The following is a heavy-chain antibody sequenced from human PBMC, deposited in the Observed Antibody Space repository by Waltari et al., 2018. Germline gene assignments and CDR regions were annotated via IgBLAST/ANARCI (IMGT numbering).Heavy chain of an antibody. Sequence: EVQLVETGGGLIQPGGSLRLSCAASGFTVSSNYMSWVRQAPGKGLEWVSVSYSGGSTYYADSVKGQFTISRDNSKNTLYLQMNSLRAEDTGVYYCARDQYYSKDVWGTGTTVTVSS. V-gene: IGHV3-53*02. CDR3: ARDQYYSKDV. CDR2: SYSGGST. J-gene: IGHJ6*04. CDR1: GFTVSSNY.